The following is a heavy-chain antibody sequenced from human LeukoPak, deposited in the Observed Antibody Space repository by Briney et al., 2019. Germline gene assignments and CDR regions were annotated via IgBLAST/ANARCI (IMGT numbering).Heavy chain of an antibody. CDR2: ISAYNGDT. J-gene: IGHJ4*02. Sequence: ASVKVSCKASGYTFTSYGISWVRQAPGQGLEWVGWISAYNGDTNYAQNLQGRVTMTTDASTSTAYMDLRSLRSDDTAVYYCARGDCSSTTSYVTLDYWGQGTLVIVSS. CDR3: ARGDCSSTTSYVTLDY. D-gene: IGHD2-2*01. V-gene: IGHV1-18*01. CDR1: GYTFTSYG.